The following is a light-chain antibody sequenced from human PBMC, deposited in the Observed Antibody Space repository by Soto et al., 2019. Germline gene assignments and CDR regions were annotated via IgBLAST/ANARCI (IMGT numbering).Light chain of an antibody. CDR1: QSISSW. V-gene: IGKV1-5*03. J-gene: IGKJ2*01. CDR3: QQYNSYPYT. Sequence: DIQMTQSPSTLSASVGDRVTITCRASQSISSWLAWYQQKPGKAPKLLIYKASSLESGVPSRFSGSGSGTEFTLTISSLQPDDFATYYCQQYNSYPYTFGEGTKLEIK. CDR2: KAS.